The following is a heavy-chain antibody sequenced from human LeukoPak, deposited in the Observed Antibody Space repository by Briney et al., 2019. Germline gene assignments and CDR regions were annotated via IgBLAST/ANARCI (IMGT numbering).Heavy chain of an antibody. J-gene: IGHJ4*02. Sequence: ASVKVSCKTSGYTFTRYAIHWVRQAPGQGLEWMGWISCGKGETKYSQKFRDRVTITRDTSASTAYMELSSLRSEDTAVYYCARDNGYQLLWWWGQGTLVTVSS. D-gene: IGHD2-2*01. CDR1: GYTFTRYA. V-gene: IGHV1-3*01. CDR2: ISCGKGET. CDR3: ARDNGYQLLWW.